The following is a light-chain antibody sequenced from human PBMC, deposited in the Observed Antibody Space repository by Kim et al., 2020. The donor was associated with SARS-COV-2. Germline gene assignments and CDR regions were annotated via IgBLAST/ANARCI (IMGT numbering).Light chain of an antibody. Sequence: AAVGDRVTITCRASQDIANSLAWDQQKPGKVPHVLIYAASTLQSGVPSRFSGSGSGTEFTLTIGSLQTEDVATYYCQKYNSAPWTFGPGTKVDIK. CDR1: QDIANS. CDR3: QKYNSAPWT. V-gene: IGKV1-27*01. CDR2: AAS. J-gene: IGKJ1*01.